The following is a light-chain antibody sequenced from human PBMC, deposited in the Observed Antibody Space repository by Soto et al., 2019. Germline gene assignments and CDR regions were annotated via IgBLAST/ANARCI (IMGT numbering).Light chain of an antibody. V-gene: IGLV4-60*03. CDR2: VERSGSY. Sequence: QPVLTQSSSASASLGSSVKLTCTLSSGYSTYIIAWHQQQPGKAPRYLMKVERSGSYNKGSGVPDRFSGSSSVADRYLTISNLQSEDEADYYCETWDSNTFVVFGGGTKVTVL. J-gene: IGLJ2*01. CDR1: SGYSTYI. CDR3: ETWDSNTFVV.